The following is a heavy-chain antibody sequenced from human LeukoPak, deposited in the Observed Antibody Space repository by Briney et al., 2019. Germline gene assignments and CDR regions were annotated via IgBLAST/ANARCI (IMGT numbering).Heavy chain of an antibody. CDR2: INHSGST. CDR3: ARGRGYSSLDL. D-gene: IGHD6-13*01. V-gene: IGHV4-34*01. Sequence: PSETLSLTCAVYGGSFSGYYWSWIRQPPGKGLEWIGEINHSGSTNYNPSLKSRVTISVDTSKNQFSLKLSSVTAADPAVYYCARGRGYSSLDLWGQGTMVTVSS. CDR1: GGSFSGYY. J-gene: IGHJ3*01.